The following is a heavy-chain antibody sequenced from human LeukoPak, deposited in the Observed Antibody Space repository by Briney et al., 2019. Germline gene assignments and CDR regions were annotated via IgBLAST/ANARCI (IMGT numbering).Heavy chain of an antibody. Sequence: KPSETLSLTCAVYGGSFSDYYWSWIRQPPGKGLEWIGEINHSGNTIYNPSLKSRVTISVDTSKNQFSLRLSSVTAADTTVYYCARKYAPRITIFGVVTSPFDYWGQGTLVTVSS. J-gene: IGHJ4*02. CDR2: INHSGNT. CDR1: GGSFSDYY. CDR3: ARKYAPRITIFGVVTSPFDY. D-gene: IGHD3-3*01. V-gene: IGHV4-34*01.